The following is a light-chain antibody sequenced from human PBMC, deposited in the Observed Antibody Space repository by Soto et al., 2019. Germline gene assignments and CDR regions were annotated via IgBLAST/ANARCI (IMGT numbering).Light chain of an antibody. J-gene: IGKJ4*01. CDR3: QQYGSTTLT. CDR1: QSVRNNY. CDR2: DAS. Sequence: EIVLTQSPDTLSLSPGERATLSCRASQSVRNNYLAWYQQKPGQAPRFLIYDASSRATGIPDRFSGSGSGTDFTRTISSLEPEDFAVYYCQQYGSTTLTFGGGTKVDIE. V-gene: IGKV3-20*01.